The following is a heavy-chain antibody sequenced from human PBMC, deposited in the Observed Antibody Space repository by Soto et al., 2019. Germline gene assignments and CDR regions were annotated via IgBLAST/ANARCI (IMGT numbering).Heavy chain of an antibody. CDR2: IYYSGST. CDR1: GGSISSYY. J-gene: IGHJ4*02. Sequence: SETLSLTCTVSGGSISSYYWSWIRQPPGKGLEWIGYIYYSGSTNYNPSLKSRVTISVDTSKNQFSLKLSSVTAADTVVYYCARHRGIAAADIFDYWGQGTLVTVSS. V-gene: IGHV4-59*08. D-gene: IGHD6-13*01. CDR3: ARHRGIAAADIFDY.